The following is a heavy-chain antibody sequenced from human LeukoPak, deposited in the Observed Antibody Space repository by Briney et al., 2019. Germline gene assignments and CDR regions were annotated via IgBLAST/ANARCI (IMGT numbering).Heavy chain of an antibody. CDR2: INHSGST. D-gene: IGHD3-3*01. CDR1: GGSFSGYY. J-gene: IGHJ4*02. CDR3: ARITYYDFWSGYSEGYYFDY. Sequence: SETLSLTCAVYGGSFSGYYWGWIRQPPGKGLEWIGEINHSGSTNYNPSLKSRVTISVDTSKNQFSLKLSSVTAADTAVYYCARITYYDFWSGYSEGYYFDYWGQGTLVTVSS. V-gene: IGHV4-34*01.